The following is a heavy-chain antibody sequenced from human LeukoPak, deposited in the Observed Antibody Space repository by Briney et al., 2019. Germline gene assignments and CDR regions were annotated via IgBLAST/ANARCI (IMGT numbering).Heavy chain of an antibody. Sequence: ESSETLSLTCTVSGGSISSYYWSWIRQPPGKRLEWIGYIYYSGSTNYNPSLKSRVTISVDTSKNQFSLKLSSVTAADTAVYYCARGPSGYQLDYWGQGTLVTVSS. CDR1: GGSISSYY. J-gene: IGHJ4*02. V-gene: IGHV4-59*01. CDR2: IYYSGST. D-gene: IGHD5-12*01. CDR3: ARGPSGYQLDY.